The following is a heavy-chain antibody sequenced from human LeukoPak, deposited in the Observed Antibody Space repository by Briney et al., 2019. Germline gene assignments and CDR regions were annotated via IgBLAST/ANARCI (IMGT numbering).Heavy chain of an antibody. V-gene: IGHV4-39*07. Sequence: PSETLSLTCTVSSGSINSDSHYWGWIRQPPGKGLEWIGSIYHSGSTYYNPSLKSRVTISVDTSKNQFSLKLNSVTAAGTAVYYCARPRGYSGYDFDYWGQGTLVTVSS. J-gene: IGHJ4*02. D-gene: IGHD5-12*01. CDR1: SGSINSDSHY. CDR3: ARPRGYSGYDFDY. CDR2: IYHSGST.